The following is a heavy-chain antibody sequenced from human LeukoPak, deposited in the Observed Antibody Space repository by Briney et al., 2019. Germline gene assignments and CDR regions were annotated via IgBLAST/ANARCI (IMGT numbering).Heavy chain of an antibody. CDR3: ARWTGTTDAFDI. CDR1: GCSISSGYY. J-gene: IGHJ3*02. D-gene: IGHD1-7*01. Sequence: ASETLSLTCAVSGCSISSGYYWGWIRQPPGKGLEWIGSIYHSGSTYYNPSLKSRVTISIDTSKNQFSLKLSAETAADTAGYYCARWTGTTDAFDIWGQGTMVTGSS. CDR2: IYHSGST. V-gene: IGHV4-38-2*01.